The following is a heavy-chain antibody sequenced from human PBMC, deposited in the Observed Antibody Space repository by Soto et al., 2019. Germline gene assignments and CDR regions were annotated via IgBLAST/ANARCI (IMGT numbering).Heavy chain of an antibody. J-gene: IGHJ4*02. V-gene: IGHV3-30-3*01. D-gene: IGHD6-19*01. CDR2: ISYDGSNK. Sequence: QVQLVESGGGVVQPGRSLRISCAASGFTFSSYAMHWVRQAPGKGLEWVAVISYDGSNKYYADSVKGRFTISRDNSKNTLYLQMNSLRAEDTAVYYCARDKSPYSSGWHNRHVDYWGQGTLVTVSS. CDR3: ARDKSPYSSGWHNRHVDY. CDR1: GFTFSSYA.